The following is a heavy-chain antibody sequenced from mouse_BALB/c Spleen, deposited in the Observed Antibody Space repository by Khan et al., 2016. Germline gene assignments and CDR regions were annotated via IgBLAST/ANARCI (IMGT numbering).Heavy chain of an antibody. CDR3: ASRTDWYFNG. Sequence: QIQLVQSRPELKKPGETVKLPCKPPGHTFTNYGMNWAKQAPGKGLKWTGWINTYTEEPTYADDFKGRFAFSLETHASTAYVQINNLTNEHTATYVCASRTDWYFNGWGAGTTITVTS. CDR2: INTYTEEP. CDR1: GHTFTNYG. V-gene: IGHV9-3-1*01. J-gene: IGHJ1*01.